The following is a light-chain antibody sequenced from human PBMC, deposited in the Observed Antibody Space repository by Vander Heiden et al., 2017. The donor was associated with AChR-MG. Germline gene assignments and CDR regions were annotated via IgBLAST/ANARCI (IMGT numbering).Light chain of an antibody. CDR3: QQDNCFNFA. Sequence: DIRMTQSPGTLSASVGDRVTIPCRASQTLSGWLAWYQQKPGKAPTLLIYDASNLKSGVPSRFSGSGSGTEYTLTISSLQPDDFATYYCQQDNCFNFAFGQGTKVDMK. V-gene: IGKV1-5*01. CDR2: DAS. J-gene: IGKJ1*01. CDR1: QTLSGW.